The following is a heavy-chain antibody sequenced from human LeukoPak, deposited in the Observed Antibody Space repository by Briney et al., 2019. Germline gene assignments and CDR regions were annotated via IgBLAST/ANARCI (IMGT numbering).Heavy chain of an antibody. CDR1: GGTFSSYA. Sequence: SVKVSCKASGGTFSSYAISWVRQAPGQGLEWMGGIIPIFGTANYARKFQGRVTITTDESTSTAYMELSSLRSEDTAVYYCARGRIAARLGPSGVGSGGAHLKDYYYYYMDVWGKGTTVTVSS. V-gene: IGHV1-69*05. D-gene: IGHD6-6*01. CDR3: ARGRIAARLGPSGVGSGGAHLKDYYYYYMDV. J-gene: IGHJ6*03. CDR2: IIPIFGTA.